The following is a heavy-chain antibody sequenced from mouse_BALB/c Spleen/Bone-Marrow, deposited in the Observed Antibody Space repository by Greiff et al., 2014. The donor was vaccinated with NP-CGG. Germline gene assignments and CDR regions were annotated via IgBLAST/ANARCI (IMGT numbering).Heavy chain of an antibody. Sequence: EVQLVESGAELVKPGASVKLSCTASGFNIKDTYIHWVKQRPEQGLEWIGRIDPANGNSKYDPKFQGKATITTNSSSNTAYLQLSSLTSEDTAVYYCASSMITKASDYWGQGTSVTVSA. D-gene: IGHD2-4*01. V-gene: IGHV14-3*02. CDR3: ASSMITKASDY. J-gene: IGHJ4*01. CDR1: GFNIKDTY. CDR2: IDPANGNS.